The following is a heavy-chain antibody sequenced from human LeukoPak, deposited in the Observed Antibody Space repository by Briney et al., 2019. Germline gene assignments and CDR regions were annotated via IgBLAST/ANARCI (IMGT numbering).Heavy chain of an antibody. CDR3: ARERHGHPFDS. J-gene: IGHJ4*02. CDR1: GGSISSDY. CDR2: ISYRGDI. Sequence: PSETLSLTCTVSGGSISSDYWTWIRQPPGKGLEWIGYISYRGDINYNPSLKSRLTISRDTSKNQFSLSLSSVTAADTAVYFCARERHGHPFDSWGQGTLVTVSS. V-gene: IGHV4-59*01.